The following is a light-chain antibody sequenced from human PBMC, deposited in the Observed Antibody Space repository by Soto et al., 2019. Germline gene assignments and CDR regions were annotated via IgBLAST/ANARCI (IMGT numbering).Light chain of an antibody. V-gene: IGKV2-30*01. CDR3: QQYDNSPIT. CDR1: HGLVYSDGNTY. Sequence: DVVMTQSPLSLPVTLGQPASICCRSSHGLVYSDGNTYLTWFQQRPGQSPRRLIYGASSRATGIPDRFSGTGSETDFTLTISRLEPEDFAVYYCQQYDNSPITFGQGTRLEIK. CDR2: GAS. J-gene: IGKJ5*01.